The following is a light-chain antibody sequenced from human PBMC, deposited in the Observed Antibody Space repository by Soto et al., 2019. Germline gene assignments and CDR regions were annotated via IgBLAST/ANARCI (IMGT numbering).Light chain of an antibody. CDR3: QHGRKPTS. CDR2: EAS. CDR1: QSVSSY. V-gene: IGKV3-11*01. Sequence: ESVLAQSPAALSLSPGERATLSCRARQSVSSYLAWYQQKPGQAPRLLIYEASTRATGIPAMFGSGGSTTFFTLTSSIQEHEFVTDYCRQHGRKPTSFGQGTRLEIK. J-gene: IGKJ5*01.